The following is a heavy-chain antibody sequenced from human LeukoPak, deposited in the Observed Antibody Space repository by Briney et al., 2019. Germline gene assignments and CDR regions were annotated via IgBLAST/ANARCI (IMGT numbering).Heavy chain of an antibody. CDR3: ARDAPMVRGVTDC. V-gene: IGHV3-30-3*01. Sequence: GGSLRLSCAASGFTFSSYAMHWVRQAPGKGLEWVAVISYDGSNKYYADSVKGRFTISRDNSKNTLYLQMNSLRAEDTAVYYCARDAPMVRGVTDCWGQGTLVTVSS. CDR2: ISYDGSNK. D-gene: IGHD3-10*01. J-gene: IGHJ4*02. CDR1: GFTFSSYA.